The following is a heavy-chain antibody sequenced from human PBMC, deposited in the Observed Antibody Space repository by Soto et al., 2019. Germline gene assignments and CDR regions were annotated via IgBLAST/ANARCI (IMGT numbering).Heavy chain of an antibody. CDR3: ARGVDRAKTGY. Sequence: SETLSLTCAVYGGSFSDYYGSWIRQPPGKGLEWIGEISHSEGTNYNPSLESRVNISVDTSNNQISLKMTSVTAADTAIYFCARGVDRAKTGYWGQGALVTVS. CDR2: ISHSEGT. D-gene: IGHD5-18*01. J-gene: IGHJ4*02. V-gene: IGHV4-34*01. CDR1: GGSFSDYY.